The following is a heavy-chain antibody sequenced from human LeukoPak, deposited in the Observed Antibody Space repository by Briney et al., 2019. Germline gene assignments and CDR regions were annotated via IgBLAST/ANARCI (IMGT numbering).Heavy chain of an antibody. V-gene: IGHV1-2*02. CDR2: INPNSGGT. CDR1: GCTFTGYY. D-gene: IGHD6-13*01. J-gene: IGHJ4*02. CDR3: ARESSSSWYDC. Sequence: ASVKVSCKASGCTFTGYYMHWVRQAPGQGLEWMGWINPNSGGTNYAQNFQGRVTMTRDTSISTAYMELSGLRSDDTAVYYCARESSSSWYDCWGQGTLVTVSS.